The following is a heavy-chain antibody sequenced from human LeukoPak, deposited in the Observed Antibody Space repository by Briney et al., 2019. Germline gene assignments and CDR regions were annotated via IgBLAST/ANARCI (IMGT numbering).Heavy chain of an antibody. D-gene: IGHD2-21*02. CDR1: GFTFSSYG. CDR2: IYQDGNT. Sequence: GGSLRLSCAASGFTFSSYGMHWVRQAPGKGLEWVSVIYQDGNTYYTDSVKGRFTISRDNSKNTLFLQMNSLRAEDTAMYYCARDREVVTAKAQMDVWGKGTTVTVSS. CDR3: ARDREVVTAKAQMDV. J-gene: IGHJ6*04. V-gene: IGHV3-NL1*01.